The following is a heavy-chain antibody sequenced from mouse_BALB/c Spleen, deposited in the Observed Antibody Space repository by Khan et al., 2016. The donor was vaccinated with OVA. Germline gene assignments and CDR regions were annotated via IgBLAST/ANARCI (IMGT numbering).Heavy chain of an antibody. CDR3: ASYRDDYFDY. J-gene: IGHJ2*01. CDR2: IYPGDGDT. V-gene: IGHV1-87*01. D-gene: IGHD2-14*01. Sequence: QIQLVQSGAELARPGASVKLSCKSSGYTFTSYWMQWVKQRPGQGLEWIGAIYPGDGDTRYTQKFKGKATLTADKSSNTAYMQLSSLASEDSAVYYCASYRDDYFDYWGQGTTLTVSS. CDR1: GYTFTSYW.